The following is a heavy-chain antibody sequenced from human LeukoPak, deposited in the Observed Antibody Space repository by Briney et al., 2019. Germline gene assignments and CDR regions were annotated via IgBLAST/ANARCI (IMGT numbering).Heavy chain of an antibody. V-gene: IGHV4-59*01. J-gene: IGHJ4*02. CDR2: IYYSGST. CDR1: GGSISSYY. Sequence: SETLSLTCTVSGGSISSYYWSWIRQPPGKGLDWIGYIYYSGSTNYNPSLKSRVTITVDTSKNQFSLKLSSVTAADTAVYYCARVAYGSGTHFDYWGQGTLVTVSS. D-gene: IGHD3-10*01. CDR3: ARVAYGSGTHFDY.